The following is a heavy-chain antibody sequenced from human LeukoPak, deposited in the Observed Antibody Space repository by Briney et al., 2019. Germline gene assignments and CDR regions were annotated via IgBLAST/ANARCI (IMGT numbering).Heavy chain of an antibody. CDR1: GFTFSSYS. Sequence: GGSLRLSCEASGFTFSSYSMNWVRQAPGKGLEWISFISISGTTISYAESVKGRFTISRDNAKNLLYLQMSSLGAEDTAVYYCARARSGLRRLVQMDYWGQGTLVTVSS. CDR2: ISISGTTI. J-gene: IGHJ4*02. V-gene: IGHV3-48*01. CDR3: ARARSGLRRLVQMDY. D-gene: IGHD6-6*01.